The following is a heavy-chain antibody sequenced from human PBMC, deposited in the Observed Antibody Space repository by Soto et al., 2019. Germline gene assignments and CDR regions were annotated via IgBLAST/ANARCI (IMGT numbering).Heavy chain of an antibody. CDR1: GGSISSYY. V-gene: IGHV4-59*08. Sequence: SETLSLTCTVSGGSISSYYWSWIRQPPGKGLEWIGYIYYSGSTNYNPSLKSRVTISVDTSKNQFSLKLSSVTAADTAVYYCARSVAARPHNDYWGQGTLVTVSS. D-gene: IGHD6-6*01. CDR3: ARSVAARPHNDY. CDR2: IYYSGST. J-gene: IGHJ4*02.